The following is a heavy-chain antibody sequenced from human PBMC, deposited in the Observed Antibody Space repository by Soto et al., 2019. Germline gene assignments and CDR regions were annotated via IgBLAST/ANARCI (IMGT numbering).Heavy chain of an antibody. J-gene: IGHJ4*02. D-gene: IGHD2-21*02. CDR2: INHSGST. Sequence: QVQLQQWGAGLLKPSETLSLTCAVYGGSFSGYYWSWIRQPPGKGLEWIGEINHSGSTNYNPSLKSRVTISVDTSKNQFSLKLSSVTAADTAVYYCAREYGGNSGTFDCWGQGTLVTVSS. V-gene: IGHV4-34*01. CDR3: AREYGGNSGTFDC. CDR1: GGSFSGYY.